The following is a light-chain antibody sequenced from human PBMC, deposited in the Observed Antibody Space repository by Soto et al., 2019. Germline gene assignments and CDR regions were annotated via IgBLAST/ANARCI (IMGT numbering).Light chain of an antibody. CDR3: QQSYPAS. CDR1: QSIDRY. Sequence: DIQITQSPSSLSASVGYRVTITCLASQSIDRYVNWYQQKPLKPPKLLIYGASSLQSGVPSRFSGSGSGTDFTLTISSLLPEDFATYHRQQSYPASFGGGTTGDIK. CDR2: GAS. V-gene: IGKV1-39*01. J-gene: IGKJ4*01.